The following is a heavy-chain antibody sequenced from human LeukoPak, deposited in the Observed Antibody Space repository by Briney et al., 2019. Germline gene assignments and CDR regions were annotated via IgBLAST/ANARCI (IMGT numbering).Heavy chain of an antibody. Sequence: SVKVSCKASGGTFSSYAISWVRQAPGQGLEWMGRIIPILGIANYAQKFQGRVTITADKSTSTAYMELSSLRSEDTAVYYCARDLRITMIVEAFLRGGTAGYWGQGTLVTVSS. J-gene: IGHJ4*02. CDR3: ARDLRITMIVEAFLRGGTAGY. D-gene: IGHD3-22*01. CDR1: GGTFSSYA. CDR2: IIPILGIA. V-gene: IGHV1-69*04.